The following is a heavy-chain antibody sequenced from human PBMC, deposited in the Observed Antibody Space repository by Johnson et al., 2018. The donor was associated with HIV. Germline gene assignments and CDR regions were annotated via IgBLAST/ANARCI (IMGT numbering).Heavy chain of an antibody. D-gene: IGHD5-18*01. V-gene: IGHV3-33*06. CDR2: IWYDGTNK. Sequence: QVQLMESGGGVVQPGRSLRLSCAASGFTFSSYGMYWVRQAPGKGLEWVALIWYDGTNKYYADSVKGRFTISRDDSKSTLNLQMNSLRAEDTAVYYCAKDSERGYSYGWCGFDIWGQGTMVTVSS. CDR3: AKDSERGYSYGWCGFDI. J-gene: IGHJ3*02. CDR1: GFTFSSYG.